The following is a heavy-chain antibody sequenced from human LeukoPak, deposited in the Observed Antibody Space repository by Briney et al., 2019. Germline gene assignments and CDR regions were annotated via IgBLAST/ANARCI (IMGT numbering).Heavy chain of an antibody. CDR2: MSYSGTT. CDR3: ARHEGKLWFGETAMNY. D-gene: IGHD3-10*01. Sequence: SETLSLTCTDSGGSISSYSWSWVRQPPGKGLEWIAYMSYSGTTNYNPSLKSRVTISVDTSKKQFSLKLSSVTAADTAVYYCARHEGKLWFGETAMNYWGQGTLVTVSS. V-gene: IGHV4-59*08. J-gene: IGHJ4*02. CDR1: GGSISSYS.